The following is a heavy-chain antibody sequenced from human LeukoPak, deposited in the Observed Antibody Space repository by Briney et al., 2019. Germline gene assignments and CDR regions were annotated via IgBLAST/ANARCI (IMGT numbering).Heavy chain of an antibody. CDR1: GDSITSGIHY. J-gene: IGHJ5*02. CDR2: IYTSGST. D-gene: IGHD5-12*01. Sequence: SQTLSLTCTVSGDSITSGIHYWSWFRQPAGKGLEWIGRIYTSGSTNYNPSLKSRVTISVDTSKNQFSLKLSSVTAADTAVYYCATHASGGWFDPWGQGTLVTVSS. CDR3: ATHASGGWFDP. V-gene: IGHV4-61*02.